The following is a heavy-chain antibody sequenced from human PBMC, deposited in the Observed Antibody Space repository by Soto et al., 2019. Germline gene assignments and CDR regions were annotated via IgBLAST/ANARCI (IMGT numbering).Heavy chain of an antibody. CDR1: GGSISSYY. V-gene: IGHV4-59*01. CDR2: TYYSGST. CDR3: AGGHYSGSGSYPNWFDP. D-gene: IGHD3-10*01. J-gene: IGHJ5*02. Sequence: PSETLSLTCTVSGGSISSYYWSWIRQPPGKGLEWIGYTYYSGSTNYNPSLKSRVTISVDTSKNQFSLKLTSVTAADTALYYCAGGHYSGSGSYPNWFDPWGQGTLVTVSS.